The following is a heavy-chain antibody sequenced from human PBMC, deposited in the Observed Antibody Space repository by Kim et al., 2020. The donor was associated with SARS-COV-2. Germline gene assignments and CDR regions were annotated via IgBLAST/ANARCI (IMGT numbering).Heavy chain of an antibody. D-gene: IGHD3-10*01. Sequence: AQKFQCRVTMTEDTSTDTAYMELSSRRSEDTAVYYCATAYYGSGMDWFDPWGQGTLVTVSS. J-gene: IGHJ5*02. V-gene: IGHV1-24*01. CDR3: ATAYYGSGMDWFDP.